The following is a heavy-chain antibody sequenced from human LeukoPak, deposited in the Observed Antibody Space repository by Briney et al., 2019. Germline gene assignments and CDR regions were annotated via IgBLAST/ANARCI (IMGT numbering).Heavy chain of an antibody. CDR1: GGSISSGGHY. CDR2: IYYSGST. J-gene: IGHJ4*02. Sequence: PSETLSLTCTVSGGSISSGGHYWSWIRQHPGKGLEWIGYIYYSGSTYYNPSLKSRVTISVDTSKNQFSLKLSSVTAADTAVYYCARGRGWGDSSGYYGWYYFDYWGQGTLVTVSS. D-gene: IGHD3-22*01. CDR3: ARGRGWGDSSGYYGWYYFDY. V-gene: IGHV4-31*03.